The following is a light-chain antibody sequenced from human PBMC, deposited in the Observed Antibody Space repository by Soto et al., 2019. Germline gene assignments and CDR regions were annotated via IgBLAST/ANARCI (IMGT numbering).Light chain of an antibody. CDR1: SNDVGGYHY. CDR2: EVN. V-gene: IGLV2-8*01. J-gene: IGLJ2*01. Sequence: QSVLTQPPSASGSPGQSVTISCSGTSNDVGGYHYVSWYQQYPGKVPKLMIYEVNKRPSGVPDRFSGSKSGNTASLTVSGLQAEDEADYYCSSYAGGKYLLFGGGTKLTVL. CDR3: SSYAGGKYLL.